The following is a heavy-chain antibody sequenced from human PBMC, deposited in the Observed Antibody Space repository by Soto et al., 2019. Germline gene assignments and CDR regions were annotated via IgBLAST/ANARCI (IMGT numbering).Heavy chain of an antibody. J-gene: IGHJ4*02. V-gene: IGHV1-2*02. D-gene: IGHD6-19*01. CDR1: GYTFTGYY. CDR2: INPNSGGT. Sequence: QVQLVQSGAEVKKPGASVKVSCKASGYTFTGYYMHWVRQAPGQGLEWMGWINPNSGGTNYAQKLQGRVTMTTDTSTSTAYMELRSLRSDDTAVYYCARDSSGWYEPLIYWGQGTLVTVSS. CDR3: ARDSSGWYEPLIY.